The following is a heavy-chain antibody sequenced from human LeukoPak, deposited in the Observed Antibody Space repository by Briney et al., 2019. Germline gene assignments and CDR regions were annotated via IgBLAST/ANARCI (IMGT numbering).Heavy chain of an antibody. D-gene: IGHD6-6*01. J-gene: IGHJ4*02. CDR2: IVVGSGNT. V-gene: IGHV1-58*02. CDR3: ATYSSSSVGYFDY. CDR1: GFTFTSSA. Sequence: SVKVSCKASGFTFTSSAMQWVRQARGQRLEWIGWIVVGSGNTNYAQKFQERVTITRDMSTSTAYMELSSLRSEDTAVYYCATYSSSSVGYFDYWGQGTLVTVSS.